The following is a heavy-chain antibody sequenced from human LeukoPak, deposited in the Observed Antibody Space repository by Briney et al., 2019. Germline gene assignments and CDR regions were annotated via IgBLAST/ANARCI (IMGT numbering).Heavy chain of an antibody. CDR3: ASFAGSDYTGSFDL. CDR2: VWFDGSNS. D-gene: IGHD3-10*01. J-gene: IGHJ4*02. V-gene: IGHV3-33*03. CDR1: GFRFSTYG. Sequence: GGSVRLFCAGSGFRFSTYGMHWVRQAQGKGLVGRGDVWFDGSNSDYVDPVKGRFTVSRDNSKNTVFLQTNSLRAEDTAVFHCASFAGSDYTGSFDLWGQGTPVTVSS.